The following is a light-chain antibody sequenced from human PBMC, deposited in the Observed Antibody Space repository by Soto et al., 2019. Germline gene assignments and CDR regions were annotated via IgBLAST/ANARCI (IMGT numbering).Light chain of an antibody. V-gene: IGLV2-11*01. CDR3: CSYAGSYTYV. J-gene: IGLJ1*01. Sequence: QSPLTHPRSVSGSPGQSVTISCTGTSSDVGGSNYGSWYQQHPGKAPKLMIYDVSKLPSGVPDRFSGSKSGNTASLTISGLQAEDEADYYCCSYAGSYTYVFGTGTKVTVL. CDR2: DVS. CDR1: SSDVGGSNY.